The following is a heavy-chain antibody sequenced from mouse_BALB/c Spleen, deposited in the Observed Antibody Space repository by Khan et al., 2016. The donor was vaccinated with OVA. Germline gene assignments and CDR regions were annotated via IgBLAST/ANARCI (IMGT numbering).Heavy chain of an antibody. CDR2: ISPGSGDT. CDR1: GYTFTDYY. Sequence: QVQLKQSGAELARPGASVKLSCKASGYTFTDYYINWVKQRTGQGLEWIGEISPGSGDTYYNEKFKGKATLTADKSSTTAYMQLSRLTSEASAVYFWARRNYFGYTVAYWGQGTLVTVSA. V-gene: IGHV1-77*01. D-gene: IGHD1-2*01. CDR3: ARRNYFGYTVAY. J-gene: IGHJ3*01.